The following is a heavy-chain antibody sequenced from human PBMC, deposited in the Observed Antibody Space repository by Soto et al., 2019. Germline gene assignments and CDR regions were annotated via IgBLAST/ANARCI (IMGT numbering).Heavy chain of an antibody. Sequence: GGSLRLSCAASGFTFSSYAMSWVRQAPGKGLEWVSAISGSGGSTYYADSVKGRFTISRDNSKNTLYLQMNSLRAEDTAVYFCAKDRILWFGESGYDAFDIWGQGTMVTVSS. J-gene: IGHJ3*02. V-gene: IGHV3-23*01. CDR1: GFTFSSYA. D-gene: IGHD3-10*01. CDR3: AKDRILWFGESGYDAFDI. CDR2: ISGSGGST.